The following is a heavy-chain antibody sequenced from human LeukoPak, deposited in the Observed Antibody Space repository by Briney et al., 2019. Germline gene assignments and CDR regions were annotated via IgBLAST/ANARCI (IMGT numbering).Heavy chain of an antibody. V-gene: IGHV4-39*01. Sequence: PSETLCLTYTVSGGSISSSSYYWGWIRQPPGKGLEWIGSIYYSGSTYYNPSLKSRVTISVDTSKNQFSLKLSSVTAADTAVYYCARHSLYSSGYAFDIWGQGTMVTVSS. D-gene: IGHD6-19*01. CDR2: IYYSGST. CDR1: GGSISSSSYY. CDR3: ARHSLYSSGYAFDI. J-gene: IGHJ3*02.